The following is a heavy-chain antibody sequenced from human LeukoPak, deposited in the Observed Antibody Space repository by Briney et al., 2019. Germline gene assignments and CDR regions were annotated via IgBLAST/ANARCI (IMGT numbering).Heavy chain of an antibody. CDR1: GFTFDDYG. V-gene: IGHV3-20*04. CDR2: INWNGGST. J-gene: IGHJ4*02. D-gene: IGHD1-7*01. CDR3: ARAGSNWNYVY. Sequence: PGGSLRLSCAASGFTFDDYGMSWVRQAPGKGLEWVSGINWNGGSTGYADSVKGRFTISRDNTKNSLSLQMNSLRAEDTAVYYCARAGSNWNYVYWGQGTLVTVSS.